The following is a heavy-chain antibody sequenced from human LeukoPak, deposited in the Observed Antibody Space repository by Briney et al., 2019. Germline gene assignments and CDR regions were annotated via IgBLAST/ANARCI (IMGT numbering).Heavy chain of an antibody. Sequence: GESLRISCKGSGYSFTNNWITWGRQMPGKGLEWMGRINPSDSYTNYSPSFQGHVTISADKSITTAYLQWSSLEPSDTAMYYCARGSGWTDYWGQGTLVTVSS. V-gene: IGHV5-10-1*01. J-gene: IGHJ4*02. CDR3: ARGSGWTDY. D-gene: IGHD6-19*01. CDR2: INPSDSYT. CDR1: GYSFTNNW.